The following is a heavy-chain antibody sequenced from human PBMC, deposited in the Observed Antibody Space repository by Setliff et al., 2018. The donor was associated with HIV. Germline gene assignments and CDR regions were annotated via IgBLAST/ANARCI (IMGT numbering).Heavy chain of an antibody. CDR2: INEDGSEK. Sequence: GGSLRLSCAASGFTLRSYWLSWVRQAPGKGLEWVASINEDGSEKNYVDSVKGRFTISRDNAKNSLFLQVNSLRAEDTAVYYCARVVATSDYWGQGTLVTVS. CDR1: GFTLRSYW. V-gene: IGHV3-7*01. D-gene: IGHD5-12*01. J-gene: IGHJ4*02. CDR3: ARVVATSDY.